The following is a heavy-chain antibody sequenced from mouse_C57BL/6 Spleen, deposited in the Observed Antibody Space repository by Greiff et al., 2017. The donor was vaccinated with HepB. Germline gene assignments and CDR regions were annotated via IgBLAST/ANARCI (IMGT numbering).Heavy chain of an antibody. CDR2: IYPGSGNT. CDR3: AREGFITTVVATRYFDV. V-gene: IGHV1-76*01. CDR1: GYTFTDYY. J-gene: IGHJ1*03. Sequence: QVQLQQSGAELVRPGASVKLSCKASGYTFTDYYINRVKQRPGQGLEWIARIYPGSGNTYYNEKFKGKATLTAEKSSSTAYMQLSSLTSEDSAVYFCAREGFITTVVATRYFDVWGTGTTVTVSS. D-gene: IGHD1-1*01.